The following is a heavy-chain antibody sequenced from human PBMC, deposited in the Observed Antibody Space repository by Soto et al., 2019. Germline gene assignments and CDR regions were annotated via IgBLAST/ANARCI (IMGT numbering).Heavy chain of an antibody. CDR1: GFTFSSYG. J-gene: IGHJ3*02. Sequence: GGSLRLSCAASGFTFSSYGMHWVRQAPGKGLEWVAVISYDGSNKYYADSVKGRFTISRDNSKTTLYLQMNSLRAEDTAVYYCAKTYYDILPGYSTHQFHDAFHIRGPGPMLTVSS. CDR2: ISYDGSNK. CDR3: AKTYYDILPGYSTHQFHDAFHI. V-gene: IGHV3-30*18. D-gene: IGHD3-9*01.